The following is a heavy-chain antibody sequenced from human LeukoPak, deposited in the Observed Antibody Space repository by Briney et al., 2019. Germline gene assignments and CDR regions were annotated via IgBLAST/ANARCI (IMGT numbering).Heavy chain of an antibody. CDR2: INSDGGIT. CDR3: ARAPVAGFYYFDC. J-gene: IGHJ4*02. D-gene: IGHD6-19*01. Sequence: PGGSLRLSCAASGFTFSSHWMHWVRQTPGKGLVWVSRINSDGGITSYADSVKGRFTISRDNAKNTLYLQMNSLRADDTAVYYCARAPVAGFYYFDCWGQGTLVTVSS. V-gene: IGHV3-74*01. CDR1: GFTFSSHW.